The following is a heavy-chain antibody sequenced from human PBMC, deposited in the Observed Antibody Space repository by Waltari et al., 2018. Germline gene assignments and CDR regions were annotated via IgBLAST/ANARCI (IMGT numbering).Heavy chain of an antibody. CDR1: GFTFSSHW. CDR3: ARDFNWGWDF. CDR2: IKPDGSQQ. V-gene: IGHV3-7*03. D-gene: IGHD7-27*01. Sequence: EVQLVDSGGGLVQPGGSLRLSSAASGFTFSSHWMSWVRQAPGRGLEWLANIKPDGSQQYYVDSVRGRFSISRDNAKNSLYLQLNSLRAEDTAIYYCARDFNWGWDFWGQGTLVTVSS. J-gene: IGHJ4*02.